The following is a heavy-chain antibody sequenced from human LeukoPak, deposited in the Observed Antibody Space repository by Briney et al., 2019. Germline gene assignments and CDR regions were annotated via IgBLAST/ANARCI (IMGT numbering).Heavy chain of an antibody. CDR1: GGSISGYY. Sequence: SETLSLTCTVSGGSISGYYWSWIRQPPGKGLEWIGYIYYSGSTNYNPSLKSRVTISVDTSKNQFSLKLSSVTAADTAVYYCASSIAVGAWLFDYWGQGTLVTVSS. CDR3: ASSIAVGAWLFDY. V-gene: IGHV4-59*01. CDR2: IYYSGST. J-gene: IGHJ4*02. D-gene: IGHD6-19*01.